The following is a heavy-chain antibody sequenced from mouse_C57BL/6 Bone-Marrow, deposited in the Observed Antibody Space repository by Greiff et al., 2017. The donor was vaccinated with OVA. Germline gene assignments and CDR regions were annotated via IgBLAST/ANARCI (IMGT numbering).Heavy chain of an antibody. CDR2: IDPETGGT. J-gene: IGHJ4*01. Sequence: QVQLQQSGAELVRPGASVTLSCKASGYTFTDYEMHWVKQTPVHGLEWIGAIDPETGGTAYNQKFKGKAILTADKSSSTAYMELRSLTSEDAAVYYCTRGRYAMDYWGQGTSVTVSS. CDR3: TRGRYAMDY. V-gene: IGHV1-15*01. CDR1: GYTFTDYE.